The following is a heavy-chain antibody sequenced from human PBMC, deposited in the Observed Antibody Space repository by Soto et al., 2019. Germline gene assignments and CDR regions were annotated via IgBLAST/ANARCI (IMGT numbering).Heavy chain of an antibody. Sequence: SETLSLTCTVSGGSISSSSYYWGWIRQPPGKGLEWIGCIYYSGSTYYNPSLKSRVTISVDTSKNQFSLKLGSVTAADTAVYYCARPYYGDSTYNGFDPWGQGTLVTVSS. CDR3: ARPYYGDSTYNGFDP. D-gene: IGHD4-17*01. J-gene: IGHJ5*02. CDR1: GGSISSSSYY. CDR2: IYYSGST. V-gene: IGHV4-39*01.